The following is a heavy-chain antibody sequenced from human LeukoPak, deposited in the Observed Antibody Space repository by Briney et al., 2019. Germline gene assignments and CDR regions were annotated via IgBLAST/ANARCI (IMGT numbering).Heavy chain of an antibody. CDR2: INPNSGGT. D-gene: IGHD6-13*01. Sequence: ASVKVSCKSPGYTFTGYYIHWVRQAPGQGLEWMGWINPNSGGTDYAQKFRGWVTMTRDTSINTAYMELSRLTSDDTAVYYCARELPPGRGSNWYIGHYGMDVWGQGTTVTVSS. V-gene: IGHV1-2*04. CDR1: GYTFTGYY. CDR3: ARELPPGRGSNWYIGHYGMDV. J-gene: IGHJ6*02.